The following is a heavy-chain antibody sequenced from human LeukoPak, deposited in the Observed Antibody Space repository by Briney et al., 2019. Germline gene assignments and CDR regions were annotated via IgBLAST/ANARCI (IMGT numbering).Heavy chain of an antibody. V-gene: IGHV4-61*02. Sequence: PSETLSLTCTVSGGSISSGSYYWSWIRQPAGKGLEWIGRIYTSGSTNYNPSLKSRVTISVDTSKNQFSLKLSSVTAADTAVYYCARGKILITMVRGVTYYYYGMDVWGQGTTVTVSS. CDR3: ARGKILITMVRGVTYYYYGMDV. CDR2: IYTSGST. CDR1: GGSISSGSYY. D-gene: IGHD3-10*01. J-gene: IGHJ6*02.